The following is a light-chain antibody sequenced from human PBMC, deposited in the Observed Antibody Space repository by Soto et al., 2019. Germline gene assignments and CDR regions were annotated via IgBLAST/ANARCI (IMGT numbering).Light chain of an antibody. CDR1: QSVSNNF. J-gene: IGKJ2*01. CDR2: AAS. V-gene: IGKV3-20*01. Sequence: EIVLTQSPGTLSLSPGERATLSCRASQSVSNNFLAWYQQKPGQAPRLLIYAASRRATGIPDRFSGSGSGTDFTLPISRLEPEDFAVYYCQQYGSTRTFGQGTKLEIK. CDR3: QQYGSTRT.